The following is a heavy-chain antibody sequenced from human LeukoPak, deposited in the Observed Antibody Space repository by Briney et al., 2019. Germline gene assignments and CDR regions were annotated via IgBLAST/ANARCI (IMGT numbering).Heavy chain of an antibody. D-gene: IGHD3-10*01. V-gene: IGHV4-34*01. Sequence: SETLSLTCAVYGGSFSGYYWSWIRQPPGKGLEWIGEINHSGSTNYNPSLKSRVTISVDTSKNQFSLKLSSVTAADTAVYYCAGYGSGSLSYYFDYWGQGTLVTVSS. CDR3: AGYGSGSLSYYFDY. CDR2: INHSGST. J-gene: IGHJ4*02. CDR1: GGSFSGYY.